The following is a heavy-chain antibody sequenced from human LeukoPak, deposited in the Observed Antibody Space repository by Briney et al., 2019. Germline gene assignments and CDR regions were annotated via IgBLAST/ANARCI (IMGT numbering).Heavy chain of an antibody. CDR1: GYSFSSFW. CDR2: IYPGDSVT. J-gene: IGHJ5*02. CDR3: ARHGYYDFWSGQNWFDP. V-gene: IGHV5-51*01. D-gene: IGHD3-3*01. Sequence: GESLKISCKASGYSFSSFWIAWVRQTPGKGLEWMGIIYPGDSVTRYSPSFQGQVTISADKSITTAYLQWSSLKASDTAIYYCARHGYYDFWSGQNWFDPWGQGTLVTVSS.